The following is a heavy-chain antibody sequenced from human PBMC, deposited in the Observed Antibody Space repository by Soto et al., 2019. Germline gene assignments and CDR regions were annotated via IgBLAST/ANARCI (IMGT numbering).Heavy chain of an antibody. CDR2: ISGSGGST. D-gene: IGHD3-9*01. J-gene: IGHJ4*02. Sequence: GGSLRLSCAASGFTFSSYAMSWVRQAPGKGLEWVSAISGSGGSTYYADSVKGRFTISRDNSKNTLYLQMKSLRAEDTAVYYCAKKDILTGYPSFDSWGQGTLVTVSS. V-gene: IGHV3-23*01. CDR1: GFTFSSYA. CDR3: AKKDILTGYPSFDS.